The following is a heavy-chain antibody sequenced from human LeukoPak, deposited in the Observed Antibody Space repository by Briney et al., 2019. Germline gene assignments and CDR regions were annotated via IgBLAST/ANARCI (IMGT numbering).Heavy chain of an antibody. Sequence: SETLSLTRTVSGGSISSGSYYWSWIRQPAGKGLEWIGRIYTSGSTNYNPSLKSRVTISVDTSKNQFSLKLSSVTAADTAVYYCARGKIWSPVYFSYWGQGILVTVSS. CDR3: ARGKIWSPVYFSY. CDR1: GGSISSGSYY. J-gene: IGHJ4*02. CDR2: IYTSGST. D-gene: IGHD3-10*01. V-gene: IGHV4-61*02.